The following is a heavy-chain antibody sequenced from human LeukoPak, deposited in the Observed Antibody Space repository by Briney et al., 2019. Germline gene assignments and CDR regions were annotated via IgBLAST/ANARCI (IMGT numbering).Heavy chain of an antibody. J-gene: IGHJ5*02. V-gene: IGHV3-30*18. D-gene: IGHD5-24*01. Sequence: PGGSLRLSCAASGFTFSSYDMHWVRQAPGKGLEWVTIISYDGSNKYYADSVKGRFTISRDNSKNTLYLQMNSLRVEDTAVYYCAKRKDGYSLDTWGQGTLVTVSS. CDR3: AKRKDGYSLDT. CDR1: GFTFSSYD. CDR2: ISYDGSNK.